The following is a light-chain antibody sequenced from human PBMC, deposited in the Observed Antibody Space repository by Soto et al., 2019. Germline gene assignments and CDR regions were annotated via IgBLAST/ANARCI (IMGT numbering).Light chain of an antibody. V-gene: IGKV3-20*01. CDR1: QSVDSRF. J-gene: IGKJ1*01. CDR3: QQYDSSVT. CDR2: GAS. Sequence: EIVLTQSPGSLSLSPGERATLSCRASQSVDSRFFAWYQQRPGQAPRLLIHGASRRATGIPDRFTGSGSGTDFTLTISGLEPEDFALYYCQQYDSSVTFGLGTKVEIK.